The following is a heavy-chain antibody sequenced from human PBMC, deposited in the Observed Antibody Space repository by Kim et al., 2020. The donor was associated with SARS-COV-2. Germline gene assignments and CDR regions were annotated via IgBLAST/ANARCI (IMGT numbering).Heavy chain of an antibody. V-gene: IGHV3-74*01. J-gene: IGHJ5*02. CDR1: GFTFSSYW. CDR2: IESDGSVT. D-gene: IGHD6-19*01. CDR3: VRGASGRLGGLDP. Sequence: GGSLRLSCAASGFTFSSYWMHWVRQAPGKGLEWVTRIESDGSVTSYADSVKGRFTISRDNAQNTLYLQMSGLRVDDTAVYYCVRGASGRLGGLDPWGQGT.